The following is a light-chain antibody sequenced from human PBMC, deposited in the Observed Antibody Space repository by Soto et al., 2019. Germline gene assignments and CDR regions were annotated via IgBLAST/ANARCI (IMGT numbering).Light chain of an antibody. J-gene: IGKJ4*01. CDR3: QQYGSSPLT. V-gene: IGKV3-20*01. CDR2: GAS. CDR1: QSVSSSY. Sequence: EIVLTQSPGTLSLSPGERATLSCRASQSVSSSYLAWYQQKPGQAPRLLIYGASSRATGIPDRFSGSGSGXXXXLTISRLEPEDFAVYYCQQYGSSPLTFGGGTKVEIK.